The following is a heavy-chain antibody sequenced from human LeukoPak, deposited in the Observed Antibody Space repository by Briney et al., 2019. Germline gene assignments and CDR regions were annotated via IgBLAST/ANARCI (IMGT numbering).Heavy chain of an antibody. V-gene: IGHV3-49*04. CDR3: TRDLGALRYYYCGMDV. CDR1: GFTFCDYA. D-gene: IGHD7-27*01. J-gene: IGHJ6*02. Sequence: GGSLRLSCTASGFTFCDYAMSWVRQAPGKGLEWVGFIRSKAYGGTTEYAASVKGRFTISRDDSKSIAYLQMNSLKTEDTAVYYCTRDLGALRYYYCGMDVWGQGTTVTVSS. CDR2: IRSKAYGGTT.